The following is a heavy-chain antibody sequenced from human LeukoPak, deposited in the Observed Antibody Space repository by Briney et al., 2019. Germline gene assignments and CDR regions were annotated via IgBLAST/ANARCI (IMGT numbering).Heavy chain of an antibody. CDR2: ISSSSTYI. V-gene: IGHV3-21*01. CDR3: ARRDCYDNTIDY. CDR1: GFSFGTYI. D-gene: IGHD3-16*01. J-gene: IGHJ4*02. Sequence: GGSLRLSCAASGFSFGTYIMNWVRQAPGKGPEWVSSISSSSTYIYYADSVKGRFIISRDNAKNSLSLQMNSLRAEDTAVYYCARRDCYDNTIDYWGQGTLVTVSS.